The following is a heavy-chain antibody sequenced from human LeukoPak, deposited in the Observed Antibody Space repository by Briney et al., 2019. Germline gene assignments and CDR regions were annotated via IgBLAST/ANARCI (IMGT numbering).Heavy chain of an antibody. V-gene: IGHV2-5*02. D-gene: IGHD1-14*01. Sequence: SGPTLVKPTQTLTLTCSFSGFSLSTTGMGVGWIRQSPGKALDRLPPNYWDDDKRYNPSLKTRLTIVKDTSNNHVVLLMTNMDPVDTATYYCAHRRSGYNWNHGDFDYWGQGNPVTVSS. CDR1: GFSLSTTGMG. CDR3: AHRRSGYNWNHGDFDY. CDR2: NYWDDDK. J-gene: IGHJ4*02.